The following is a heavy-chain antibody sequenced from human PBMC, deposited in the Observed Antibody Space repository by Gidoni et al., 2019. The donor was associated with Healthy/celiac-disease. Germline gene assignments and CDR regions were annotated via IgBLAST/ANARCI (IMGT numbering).Heavy chain of an antibody. D-gene: IGHD1-1*01. CDR3: ARGTYDVDY. J-gene: IGHJ4*02. CDR1: GWSFSGYY. CDR2: INHSGST. V-gene: IGHV4-34*01. Sequence: QVQLPQWGAGLLKPSETLSLTCSVYGWSFSGYYWRWIRQPPGKGLEWIGEINHSGSTNYNPSLKSRVTISVDTSKNQFALKRRAVTAADTAVYYCARGTYDVDYWGQGTLVTVSS.